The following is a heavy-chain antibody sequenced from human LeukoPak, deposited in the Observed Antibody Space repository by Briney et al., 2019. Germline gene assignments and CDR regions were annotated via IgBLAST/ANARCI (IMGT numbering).Heavy chain of an antibody. Sequence: PSETPSLTCTVSGGSISSYYWSWIRQSPGKGLEWIGYIYYSGSTKYNPSLNSRVTISVDTSKNQFSLKLSSVTAADTAVYYCARYGITIVRGGKYYFDYWGQGTLVTVSS. CDR3: ARYGITIVRGGKYYFDY. V-gene: IGHV4-59*08. CDR1: GGSISSYY. CDR2: IYYSGST. J-gene: IGHJ4*02. D-gene: IGHD3-10*01.